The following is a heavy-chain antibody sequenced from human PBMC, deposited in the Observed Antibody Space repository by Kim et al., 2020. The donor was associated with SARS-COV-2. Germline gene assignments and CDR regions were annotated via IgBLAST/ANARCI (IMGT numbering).Heavy chain of an antibody. D-gene: IGHD3-9*01. CDR1: GFTFSSYA. CDR3: AKAKWHYDILTGYYDVGAPIDS. CDR2: ISGSGGNT. V-gene: IGHV3-23*01. J-gene: IGHJ4*02. Sequence: GGSLRLSCAASGFTFSSYAMTWVRQAPGKGLEWVSAISGSGGNTYYTDSVRGRFTISRDNSQNTLWLQMNSLRAEDTAVYSCAKAKWHYDILTGYYDVGAPIDSWGQGTLVTVSS.